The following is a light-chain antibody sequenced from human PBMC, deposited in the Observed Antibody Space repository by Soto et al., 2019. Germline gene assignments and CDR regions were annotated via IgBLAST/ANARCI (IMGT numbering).Light chain of an antibody. CDR2: AAS. CDR1: QSISSY. J-gene: IGKJ2*01. CDR3: QQSYSTPPT. Sequence: DIQMTQSPSSLSASVGDRVTITCRASQSISSYLNWYQQKPGKAPKLLIYAASSLQSGVPSRFSGSGSGTDFPLTISSLQPEDFATYYCQQSYSTPPTFGQGTKLEIQ. V-gene: IGKV1-39*01.